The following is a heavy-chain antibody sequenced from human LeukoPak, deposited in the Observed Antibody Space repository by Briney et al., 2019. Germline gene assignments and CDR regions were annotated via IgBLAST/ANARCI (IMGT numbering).Heavy chain of an antibody. J-gene: IGHJ4*02. V-gene: IGHV5-51*01. CDR3: ATGVGKAAAGTFDY. D-gene: IGHD6-13*01. CDR2: IYPGDSEI. CDR1: GYSFISYW. Sequence: GESLKISCEGFGYSFISYWIGWVRHMPGKGLEWMGIIYPGDSEIRYSPPFQGQVTISADKSISTAYLQWSSLKASDTAMYYCATGVGKAAAGTFDYWGQGTLVTVSS.